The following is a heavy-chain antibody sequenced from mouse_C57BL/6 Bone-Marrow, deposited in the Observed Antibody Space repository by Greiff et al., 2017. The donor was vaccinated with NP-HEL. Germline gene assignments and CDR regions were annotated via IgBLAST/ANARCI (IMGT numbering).Heavy chain of an antibody. D-gene: IGHD1-1*01. CDR1: GYSITSGYY. CDR2: ISYDGSN. V-gene: IGHV3-6*01. J-gene: IGHJ4*01. CDR3: AREGKYYYGSSPLYAMDY. Sequence: VQLKESGPGLVKPSQSLSLTCSVTGYSITSGYYWNWIRQFPGNKLEWMGYISYDGSNNYNPSLKNRISITRDTSKNQFFLKLNSVTTEDTATYYCAREGKYYYGSSPLYAMDYWGQGTSVTVSS.